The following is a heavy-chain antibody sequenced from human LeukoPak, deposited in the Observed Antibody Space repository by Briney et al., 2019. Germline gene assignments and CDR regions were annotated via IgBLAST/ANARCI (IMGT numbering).Heavy chain of an antibody. CDR1: GFTFSSYA. Sequence: GGSLRLSCSASGFTFSSYAMHWVRQAPGKGLEYVSAISSNGGSTYYADSVKGRFTISRDNYKNTLNLQMSSLRAEDTAVYYCAKDRFVCGGSCYSPFDHWGQGTLVTVSS. V-gene: IGHV3-64D*09. J-gene: IGHJ4*02. CDR2: ISSNGGST. D-gene: IGHD2-15*01. CDR3: AKDRFVCGGSCYSPFDH.